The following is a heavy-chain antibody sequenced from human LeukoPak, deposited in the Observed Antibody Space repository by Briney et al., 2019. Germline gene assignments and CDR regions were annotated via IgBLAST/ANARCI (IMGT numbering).Heavy chain of an antibody. V-gene: IGHV4-34*01. Sequence: SETLSLTCAVYGGSFSNYFLSWVRQPPEKGLEWIGEITHHGRTNYNPSLKSRVTISVDTSKNQFSLKLSSVAAADTAVYYCAPIFGDYSDFDSWGQGTLVTVSS. CDR1: GGSFSNYF. CDR2: ITHHGRT. J-gene: IGHJ4*02. D-gene: IGHD4-17*01. CDR3: APIFGDYSDFDS.